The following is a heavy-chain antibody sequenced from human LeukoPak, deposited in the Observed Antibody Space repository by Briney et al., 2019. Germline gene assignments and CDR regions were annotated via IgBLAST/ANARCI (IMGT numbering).Heavy chain of an antibody. CDR2: IYYSGST. CDR3: ARDRYYYDSGSYFYFDL. V-gene: IGHV4-59*01. Sequence: KPSETLSLTCTVSGDSISSYYWSGIRQPPGKGLEWIGYIYYSGSTNYTPSLKSRVTISVDTSENQFSLKLSSVTAADTAVYYCARDRYYYDSGSYFYFDLWGRGTLVTVSS. J-gene: IGHJ2*01. CDR1: GDSISSYY. D-gene: IGHD3-22*01.